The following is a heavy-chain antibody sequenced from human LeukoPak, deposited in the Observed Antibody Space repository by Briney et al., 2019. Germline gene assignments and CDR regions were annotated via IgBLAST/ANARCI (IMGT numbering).Heavy chain of an antibody. CDR1: GFTFSSYA. CDR3: ARPLLIAAAGTRFPDY. J-gene: IGHJ4*02. D-gene: IGHD6-13*01. CDR2: ISYDGSNK. V-gene: IGHV3-30*04. Sequence: GGSLRLSCAASGFTFSSYAMHWVRQAPGKGLEWVAGISYDGSNKYYADSVKGRFTISRDNSKNTLYLQMNSLRAEDTAVYYCARPLLIAAAGTRFPDYWGEGTLVTVSS.